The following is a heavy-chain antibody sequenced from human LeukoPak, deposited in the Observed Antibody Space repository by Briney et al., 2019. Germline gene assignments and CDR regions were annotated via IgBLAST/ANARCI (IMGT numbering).Heavy chain of an antibody. CDR2: MNPNSGNT. D-gene: IGHD1-26*01. J-gene: IGHJ3*02. V-gene: IGHV1-8*03. Sequence: ALVKVSCKASGYTFTSYDINWVRQATGQGLEWMGWMNPNSGNTGYAQKFQGRVTITRNTSISTAYMELSSLRSEDTAVYYCARWEDTGAFDIWGQGTMVTVSS. CDR3: ARWEDTGAFDI. CDR1: GYTFTSYD.